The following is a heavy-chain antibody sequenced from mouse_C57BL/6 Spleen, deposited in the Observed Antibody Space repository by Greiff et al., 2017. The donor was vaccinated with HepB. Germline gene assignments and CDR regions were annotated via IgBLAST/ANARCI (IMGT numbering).Heavy chain of an antibody. CDR1: GYTFTDYE. Sequence: QVHVKQSGAELVRPGASVTLSCKASGYTFTDYEMHWVKQTPVHGLEWIGAIDPETGGTAYNQKFKGKAILTADKSSSTAYMELRSLTSEDSAVYYCARPYDYAFAYWGQGTLVTVSA. D-gene: IGHD2-4*01. CDR3: ARPYDYAFAY. V-gene: IGHV1-15*01. J-gene: IGHJ3*01. CDR2: IDPETGGT.